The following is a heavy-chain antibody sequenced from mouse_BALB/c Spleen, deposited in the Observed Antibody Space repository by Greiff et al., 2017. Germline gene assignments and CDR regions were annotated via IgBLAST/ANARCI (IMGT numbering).Heavy chain of an antibody. V-gene: IGHV1-77*01. J-gene: IGHJ4*01. CDR3: ARWGTYAMDY. CDR2: IYPGSGNT. CDR1: GYTFTDYY. Sequence: QVQLQQSGAELARPGASVKLSCKASGYTFTDYYINWVKQRTGQGLEWIGEIYPGSGNTYYNEKFKGKATLTADKSSSTAYMQLSSLTSEDSAVYFCARWGTYAMDYWGQGTSVTVSS.